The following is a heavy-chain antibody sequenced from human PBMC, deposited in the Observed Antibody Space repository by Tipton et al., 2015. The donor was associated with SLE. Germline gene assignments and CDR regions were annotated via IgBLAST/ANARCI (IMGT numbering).Heavy chain of an antibody. CDR1: GGSITTTNYY. V-gene: IGHV4-39*07. CDR3: ATYGSGRYYYGMDV. J-gene: IGHJ6*02. Sequence: LRLSCTVSGGSITTTNYYWAWIRQTPGKGLEWIATIYYSGTTYYNPSLKSRVSISGDTSKNQFSLKLRSVTAADTAVYYCATYGSGRYYYGMDVWGQGASVTVSS. CDR2: IYYSGTT. D-gene: IGHD3-10*01.